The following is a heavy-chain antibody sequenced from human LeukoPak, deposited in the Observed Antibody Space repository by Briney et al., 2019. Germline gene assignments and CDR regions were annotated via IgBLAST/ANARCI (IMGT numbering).Heavy chain of an antibody. V-gene: IGHV3-64*01. CDR3: ARASGTYGSGSYYNDLDY. CDR1: GFTFSSYA. CDR2: IRSNGGST. D-gene: IGHD3-10*01. J-gene: IGHJ4*02. Sequence: GGSLRLSCAASGFTFSSYAMHWVRQAPGKGLEYVSAIRSNGGSTYYANSVKGRFTISRDNSKNTLYLQMGSLRAEDMAVYYCARASGTYGSGSYYNDLDYWGQGTLVTV.